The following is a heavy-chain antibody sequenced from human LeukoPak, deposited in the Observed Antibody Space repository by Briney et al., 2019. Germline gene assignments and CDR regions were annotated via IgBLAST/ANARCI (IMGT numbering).Heavy chain of an antibody. CDR2: FDPEDGET. D-gene: IGHD6-19*01. J-gene: IGHJ4*02. Sequence: ASVKVSCKVSGYTLTELSMHWVRQAPGKGLEWMGGFDPEDGETIYAQKFQGRVTMTEDTSTDTAYMELSSLRSEDTAVYYCATLHIAVAAHPSYYFDYWGQGTLVTVSS. CDR1: GYTLTELS. CDR3: ATLHIAVAAHPSYYFDY. V-gene: IGHV1-24*01.